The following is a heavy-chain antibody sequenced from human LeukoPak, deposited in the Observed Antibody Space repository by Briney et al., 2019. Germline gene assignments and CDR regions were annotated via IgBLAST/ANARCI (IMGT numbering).Heavy chain of an antibody. J-gene: IGHJ4*02. V-gene: IGHV3-30*18. CDR3: AKGEELAY. CDR1: GFTFSSYG. D-gene: IGHD1-26*01. CDR2: ISYDGSNK. Sequence: GRSLRLSCAASGFTFSSYGMHWVRQAPGKGLEWVAVISYDGSNKYYADSVKGRFTISRDNSKNTLYLQMNSLRAEDTAVYYCAKGEELAYWGQGTLVTSPQ.